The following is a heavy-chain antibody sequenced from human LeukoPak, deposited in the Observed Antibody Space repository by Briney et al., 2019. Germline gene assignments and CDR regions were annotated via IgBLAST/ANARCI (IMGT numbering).Heavy chain of an antibody. D-gene: IGHD1-26*01. J-gene: IGHJ4*02. V-gene: IGHV1-2*02. CDR3: ARDRGSYLFDY. CDR2: INPNSGGT. CDR1: GYTFTGYY. Sequence: GASVKVSCKASGYTFTGYYMHWVRQAPGQGLEWMGWINPNSGGTNYAQKFQGRVTITADESTSTAYMELSSLRSEDTAVYYCARDRGSYLFDYWGQGTLVTVSS.